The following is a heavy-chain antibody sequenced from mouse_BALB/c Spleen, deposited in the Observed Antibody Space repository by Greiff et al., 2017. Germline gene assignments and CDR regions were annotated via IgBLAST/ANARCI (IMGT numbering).Heavy chain of an antibody. CDR2: ISNGSGST. J-gene: IGHJ2*01. CDR3: ARHYYAFDY. D-gene: IGHD1-1*01. V-gene: IGHV5-12-2*01. Sequence: EVKLVESGGGLVQPGGSLKLSCAASGFTFSSYTMSWVRQTPEKRLEWVAYISNGSGSTYYPDTVKGRFTISRDNAKNTLYLQMSSLKSEDTAMYYCARHYYAFDYWGQGTTLTVSS. CDR1: GFTFSSYT.